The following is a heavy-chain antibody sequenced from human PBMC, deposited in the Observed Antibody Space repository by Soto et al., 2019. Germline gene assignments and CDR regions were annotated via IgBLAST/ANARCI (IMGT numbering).Heavy chain of an antibody. CDR3: ARDPGIAAAAYFDY. Sequence: PGGSLRLSCAASGFTFSSYSMNWVRQAPGKGLEWVSSISSSSSYIYYADSVKGRFTISRDNAKNSLYLQMNSLRAEDTAVYYCARDPGIAAAAYFDYWGQGTLVTVSS. D-gene: IGHD6-13*01. CDR2: ISSSSSYI. V-gene: IGHV3-21*01. CDR1: GFTFSSYS. J-gene: IGHJ4*02.